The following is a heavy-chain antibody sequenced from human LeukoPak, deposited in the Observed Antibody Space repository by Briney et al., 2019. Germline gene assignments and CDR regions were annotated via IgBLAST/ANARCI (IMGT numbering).Heavy chain of an antibody. D-gene: IGHD1-26*01. J-gene: IGHJ4*02. CDR1: GYSISSGYF. CDR2: IYHGGST. V-gene: IGHV4-38-2*02. Sequence: MPSETLSLTCTVSGYSISSGYFWGWIRQPPGKGLEWIGSIYHGGSTFYNPSLKSRVTISEDTSKNQFSLKLTSVTAADTAVYYCARDFSSLVGAPGYWGQGTLVTVSS. CDR3: ARDFSSLVGAPGY.